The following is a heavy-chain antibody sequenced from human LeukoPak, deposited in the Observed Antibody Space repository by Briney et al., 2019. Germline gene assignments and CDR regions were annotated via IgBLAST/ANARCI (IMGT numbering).Heavy chain of an antibody. CDR1: GGSISSYY. J-gene: IGHJ4*02. D-gene: IGHD6-13*01. CDR3: AREETSSWDLIDY. Sequence: SETLSLTCTVSGGSISSYYWSWIRQPAGKGLEWIGRIYTSGSTNYNPSLKSRVTISVDTSKNQFSLTLSSVTAGDPAVYYCAREETSSWDLIDYWGQGTLVTVSS. V-gene: IGHV4-4*07. CDR2: IYTSGST.